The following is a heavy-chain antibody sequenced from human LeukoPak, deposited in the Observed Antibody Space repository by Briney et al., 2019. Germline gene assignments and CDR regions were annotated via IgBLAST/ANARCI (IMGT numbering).Heavy chain of an antibody. CDR3: ARDAGYGDYGMDY. J-gene: IGHJ4*02. D-gene: IGHD4-17*01. CDR2: IYSGGST. V-gene: IGHV3-66*01. CDR1: GFTFSSYA. Sequence: GGSLRLSCAASGFTFSSYAMSWVRQAPGKGLEWVSVIYSGGSTYYADSVKGRFTISRDNSKNTLYLQMNSLRAEDTAVYYCARDAGYGDYGMDYWGQGTLVTVSS.